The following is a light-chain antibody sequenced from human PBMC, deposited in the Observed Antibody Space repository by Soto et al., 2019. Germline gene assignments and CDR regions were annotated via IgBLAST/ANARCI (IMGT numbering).Light chain of an antibody. V-gene: IGKV3-20*01. Sequence: EIVLTQSPGTLSLSPGERATLSCRASQSVSRSYLAWYQQKPGQAPRLLIYGASSRATGIPVRFSGSGSGTDFTLTISRLDPEDFAVYYCQQYGGSPWTFGQGTKVEIK. J-gene: IGKJ1*01. CDR1: QSVSRSY. CDR3: QQYGGSPWT. CDR2: GAS.